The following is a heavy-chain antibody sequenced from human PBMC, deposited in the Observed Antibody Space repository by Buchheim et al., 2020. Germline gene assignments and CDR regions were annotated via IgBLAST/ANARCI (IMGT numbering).Heavy chain of an antibody. CDR3: AKEWMATTSLWGNQNRETDY. J-gene: IGHJ4*02. V-gene: IGHV3-23*04. Sequence: EVQLVESGGGLVQPGGSLRLSCAASGFTFSSYPMSWVRQAPGKGLEWVSAISGSGGSTYYADSVKGRFTISRDNSKNTLYLQMNSLRAEDTAVYYCAKEWMATTSLWGNQNRETDYWGQGTL. CDR1: GFTFSSYP. D-gene: IGHD5-12*01. CDR2: ISGSGGST.